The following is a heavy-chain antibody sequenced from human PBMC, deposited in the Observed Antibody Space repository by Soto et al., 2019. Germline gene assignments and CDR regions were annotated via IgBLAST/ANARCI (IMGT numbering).Heavy chain of an antibody. CDR3: AKDRDRSSWGYYGSGDEGRPPYYMDV. CDR2: ISGSGGST. V-gene: IGHV3-23*01. D-gene: IGHD3-10*01. J-gene: IGHJ6*03. CDR1: GFTFSSYA. Sequence: GGSLRLSCAASGFTFSSYAMSWVRQAPGKGLEWVSAISGSGGSTYYADSVKGRFTIPRDNSKNPLYLQMNGLGAEDTAVYYCAKDRDRSSWGYYGSGDEGRPPYYMDVWGKGTTVTVSS.